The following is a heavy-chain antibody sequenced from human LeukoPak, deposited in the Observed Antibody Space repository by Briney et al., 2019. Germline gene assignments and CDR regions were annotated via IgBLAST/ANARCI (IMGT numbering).Heavy chain of an antibody. CDR1: GFTFNNYG. CDR2: ISYTGNTK. D-gene: IGHD6-6*01. J-gene: IGHJ4*02. CDR3: VKESDEYSSSSSDY. Sequence: GSLRLSCAASGFTFNNYGMQWVRQAPGKGLEWVAVISYTGNTKYYVDSVKGRFTISRDNSKNTLYLQVNSLRAEDTAVYYCVKESDEYSSSSSDYWGQGTLVTVSS. V-gene: IGHV3-30*18.